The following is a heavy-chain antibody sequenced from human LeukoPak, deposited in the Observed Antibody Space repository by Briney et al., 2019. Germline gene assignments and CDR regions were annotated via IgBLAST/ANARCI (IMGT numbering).Heavy chain of an antibody. V-gene: IGHV1-2*02. CDR1: GYTFTGYY. CDR3: ARDAYYDILTASDI. D-gene: IGHD3-9*01. J-gene: IGHJ3*02. Sequence: ASVKVSCKASGYTFTGYYMHWVRQAPGQGLEWMGWINPNSGGTNYAQKFQGRVTMTRDTSISTAYMELSRLRSDDTAVYYCARDAYYDILTASDIWGQGTMVTVSS. CDR2: INPNSGGT.